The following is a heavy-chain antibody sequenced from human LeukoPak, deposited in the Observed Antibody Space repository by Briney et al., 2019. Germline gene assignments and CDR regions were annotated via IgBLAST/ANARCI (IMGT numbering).Heavy chain of an antibody. CDR2: IYYSGST. D-gene: IGHD2-21*02. CDR3: ARAEVAYCGGDCYTEYFQH. J-gene: IGHJ1*01. V-gene: IGHV4-59*01. Sequence: SETLSLTCTVSGGSLSSYYWSWIRQPPGRGLEWIGYIYYSGSTNYNPSLKSRVTISVDTSKNQFSLKLSSVTAADTAVYYCARAEVAYCGGDCYTEYFQHWGQGTLVTVSS. CDR1: GGSLSSYY.